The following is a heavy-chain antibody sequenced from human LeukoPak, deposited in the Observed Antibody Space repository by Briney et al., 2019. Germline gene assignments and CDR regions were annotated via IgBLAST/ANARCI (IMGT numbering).Heavy chain of an antibody. CDR3: ARARSHLMGKWELLPGIDY. V-gene: IGHV3-30-3*01. CDR2: TSSDLNVK. D-gene: IGHD1-26*01. J-gene: IGHJ4*02. CDR1: GFTFRNYV. Sequence: PGGSLRLSCAASGFTFRNYVIHWVRQAPGKGLEWVAVTSSDLNVKLYADSVKGRFTISRDNSRSTLYLQMSSLRAEDTAVYYCARARSHLMGKWELLPGIDYWGQGTLVTVSS.